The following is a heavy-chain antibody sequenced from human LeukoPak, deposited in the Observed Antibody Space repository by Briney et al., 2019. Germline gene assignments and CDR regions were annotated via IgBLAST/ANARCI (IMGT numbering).Heavy chain of an antibody. Sequence: PSETLSLTCTVSGGSVSSYYRSWIRQPPGKGLEWIAYIDYRGSTTYNPSLRSRVTISVDTSRNQFSLKLSSVTAADTAVYYCARSRSGYSYDHAAFEIWGQGTMVTVSS. CDR1: GGSVSSYY. V-gene: IGHV4-59*02. CDR3: ARSRSGYSYDHAAFEI. D-gene: IGHD5-18*01. CDR2: IDYRGST. J-gene: IGHJ3*02.